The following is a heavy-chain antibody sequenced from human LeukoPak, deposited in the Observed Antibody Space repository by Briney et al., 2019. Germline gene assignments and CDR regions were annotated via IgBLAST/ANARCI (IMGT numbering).Heavy chain of an antibody. D-gene: IGHD3-22*01. CDR2: IIPIFGTA. V-gene: IGHV1-69*01. J-gene: IGHJ5*02. CDR3: ARAGELYYYDSSGYYYPSGWFDP. CDR1: GGTFSSYT. Sequence: SVKVSCKASGGTFSSYTISWVRQAPGQGLEWMGGIIPIFGTANYAQKFQGRVTITADESTSTAYMELSSLRSEDTAVYYCARAGELYYYDSSGYYYPSGWFDPWGQGTLVTVSS.